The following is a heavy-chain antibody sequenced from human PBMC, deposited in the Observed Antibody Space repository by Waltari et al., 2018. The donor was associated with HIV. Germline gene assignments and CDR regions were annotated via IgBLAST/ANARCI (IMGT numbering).Heavy chain of an antibody. J-gene: IGHJ4*02. Sequence: QVQLVESGGGEVQPGRSLRLSCAASGFTFSYFGMNWVRQTPGRGLGWVATISSYGSNEHYVDSLKGRFTISRDNSKNMVYLQMNSLRPEDTAVYYCTKQNAGIDYWGQGTLVTVSS. V-gene: IGHV3-30*18. D-gene: IGHD3-10*01. CDR3: TKQNAGIDY. CDR1: GFTFSYFG. CDR2: ISSYGSNE.